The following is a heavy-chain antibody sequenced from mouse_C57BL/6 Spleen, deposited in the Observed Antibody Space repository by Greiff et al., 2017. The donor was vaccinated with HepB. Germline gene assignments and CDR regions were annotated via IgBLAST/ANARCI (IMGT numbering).Heavy chain of an antibody. CDR1: GFTFSDYG. V-gene: IGHV5-17*01. Sequence: DVKLVESGGGLVKPGGSLKLSCAASGFTFSDYGMHWVRQAPEKGLEWVAYISSGSSTIYYADTVKGRFTISRDNAKNTLFRQMTSLRSEDTAMYYCARRLGYAMDYWGQGTAVTVSS. CDR2: ISSGSSTI. CDR3: ARRLGYAMDY. J-gene: IGHJ4*01. D-gene: IGHD2-13*01.